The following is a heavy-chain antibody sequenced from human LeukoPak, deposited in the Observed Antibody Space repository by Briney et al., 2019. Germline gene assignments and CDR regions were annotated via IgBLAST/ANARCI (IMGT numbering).Heavy chain of an antibody. D-gene: IGHD3-10*01. CDR2: INHSGST. V-gene: IGHV4-34*01. Sequence: SETLSLTCAVYGGSFSGYYWSWIRQPPGKGLEWIGEINHSGSTNYNPSLKSRVTISVDTSKNQFSLKLSSVTAADTAVYYCARTLVITMVRGVIIWRDWFDPWGQGTLVTVSS. J-gene: IGHJ5*02. CDR3: ARTLVITMVRGVIIWRDWFDP. CDR1: GGSFSGYY.